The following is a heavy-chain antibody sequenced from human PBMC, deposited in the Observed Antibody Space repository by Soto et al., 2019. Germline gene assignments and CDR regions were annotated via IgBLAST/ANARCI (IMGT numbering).Heavy chain of an antibody. V-gene: IGHV3-30-3*01. J-gene: IGHJ4*02. Sequence: QVQLVESGGGVVQPGRSLRLSCAASGFTFSSYAMHWVRQAPGKGLEWVAVISYDGSNKYYADSVKGRFTISRDNSKNTLYLQMNSLRAEDTAVYYCANVVVTAILSERRSQDLDYWGQGTLVTVSS. CDR2: ISYDGSNK. D-gene: IGHD2-21*02. CDR1: GFTFSSYA. CDR3: ANVVVTAILSERRSQDLDY.